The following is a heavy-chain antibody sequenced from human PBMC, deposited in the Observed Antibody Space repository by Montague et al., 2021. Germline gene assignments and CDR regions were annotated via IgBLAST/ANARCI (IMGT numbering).Heavy chain of an antibody. D-gene: IGHD2-15*01. CDR1: GGSISSCSYY. V-gene: IGHV4-39*01. CDR2: IYDSGST. J-gene: IGHJ6*02. Sequence: SETLSLTCTVSGGSISSCSYYWGWIRQPPGKGLEWNGNIYDSGSTNYNPSLKSRLTMSVDTSKNQFSLKLSSVTAADTAVYYGVVAASLYYDGMDVWGQGTTVTVSS. CDR3: VVAASLYYDGMDV.